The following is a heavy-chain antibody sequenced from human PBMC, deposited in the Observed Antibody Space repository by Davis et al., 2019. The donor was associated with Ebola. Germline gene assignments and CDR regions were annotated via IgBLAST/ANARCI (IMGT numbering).Heavy chain of an antibody. V-gene: IGHV3-11*04. CDR2: ISSSGSTI. J-gene: IGHJ6*02. Sequence: PGGSLRLSCAASGFTFSDYYMSWIRQAPGKGLEWISYISSSGSTIYYADSVRGRFTISRDNSKNLLLLEMSSLRAEDTAVYYCAREGFYFYGMDVWGQGTTVTVSS. D-gene: IGHD2/OR15-2a*01. CDR1: GFTFSDYY. CDR3: AREGFYFYGMDV.